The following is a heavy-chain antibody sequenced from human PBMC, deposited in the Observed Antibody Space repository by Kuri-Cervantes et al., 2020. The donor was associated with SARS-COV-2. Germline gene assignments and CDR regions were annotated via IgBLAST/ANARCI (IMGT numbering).Heavy chain of an antibody. CDR2: IIPIFGTA. V-gene: IGHV1-69*05. Sequence: SVKVSCKASGCTFSSYAISWARQAPGQGLEWMGGIIPIFGTANYAQKFQGRVTITTDESTSTAYMELSSLRSEDPAVYYCASTILGLNSSGWYGYFDYWGQGTLVTVSS. J-gene: IGHJ4*02. CDR1: GCTFSSYA. CDR3: ASTILGLNSSGWYGYFDY. D-gene: IGHD6-19*01.